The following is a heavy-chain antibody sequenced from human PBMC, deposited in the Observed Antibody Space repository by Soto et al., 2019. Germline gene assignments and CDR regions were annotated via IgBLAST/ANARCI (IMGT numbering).Heavy chain of an antibody. CDR3: VRDSGWPILNFDS. J-gene: IGHJ4*02. CDR2: ASYDGSET. D-gene: IGHD3-10*01. Sequence: QVQLVESGGGVVQPGRSLRLACAASGFDFRSYGIHWVRQASGRGLEWVAAASYDGSETYYADTAKGRFTVSKEISKNTVFLQMHALRHEDTAVYFCVRDSGWPILNFDSWGQGTLVTVSS. V-gene: IGHV3-30*03. CDR1: GFDFRSYG.